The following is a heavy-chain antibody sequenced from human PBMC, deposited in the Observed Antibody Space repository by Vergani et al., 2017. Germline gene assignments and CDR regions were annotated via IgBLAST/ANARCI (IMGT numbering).Heavy chain of an antibody. CDR2: IIPIFGTA. Sequence: QVQLVQSGAEVKKPGSSVQVPCKASGGTFSSYAISWVRQAPGQGLEWMGRIIPIFGTANYAQKFQGRVTITADESTSTAYMGLSSLRSEDTAVYYCAGGRGGGSTATNWFDPWGQGTLVTVSS. CDR1: GGTFSSYA. J-gene: IGHJ5*02. V-gene: IGHV1-69*13. CDR3: AGGRGGGSTATNWFDP. D-gene: IGHD1-26*01.